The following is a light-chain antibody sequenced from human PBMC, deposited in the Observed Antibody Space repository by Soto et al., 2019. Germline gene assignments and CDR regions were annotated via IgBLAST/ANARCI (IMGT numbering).Light chain of an antibody. J-gene: IGKJ1*01. V-gene: IGKV3-15*01. CDR2: GAS. CDR1: KNILSN. Sequence: ELLLTPYPDTLSLSLGETAPLSCRASKNILSNLAWYQQKPGQAPRLLIYGASTRPTGIPARFSGSGSGTEFTLTIGSLQSEDFAVYYCQQYKTWPGTFGPGTKVDIK. CDR3: QQYKTWPGT.